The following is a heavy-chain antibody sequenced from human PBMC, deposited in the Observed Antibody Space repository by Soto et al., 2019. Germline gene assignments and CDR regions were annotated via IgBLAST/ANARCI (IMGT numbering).Heavy chain of an antibody. CDR2: ISSSSSTI. CDR3: ARDLNYYDSSRGAYYFDY. CDR1: GFTFSSYS. Sequence: HPGGSLRLSCAASGFTFSSYSMNWVRQAPGKGLEWVSYISSSSSTIYYADSVKGRFTISRDNAKNSLYLQMNSLRDEDTAVYYCARDLNYYDSSRGAYYFDYWGQGTLVTVSS. D-gene: IGHD3-22*01. V-gene: IGHV3-48*02. J-gene: IGHJ4*02.